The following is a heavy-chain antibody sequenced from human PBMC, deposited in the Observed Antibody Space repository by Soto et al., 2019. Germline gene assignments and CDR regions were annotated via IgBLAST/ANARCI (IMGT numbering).Heavy chain of an antibody. V-gene: IGHV3-23*01. Sequence: GGSLRLSCAASGFTFSSYAMSWVRQAPGKGLEWVSAISGSGGSTYYADSVKGRFTISRDNSKNTLYLQMNSLRAEDTAVYYCAKAFLVIDYYYYMDVWGKGTTVTVSS. J-gene: IGHJ6*03. D-gene: IGHD3-22*01. CDR2: ISGSGGST. CDR1: GFTFSSYA. CDR3: AKAFLVIDYYYYMDV.